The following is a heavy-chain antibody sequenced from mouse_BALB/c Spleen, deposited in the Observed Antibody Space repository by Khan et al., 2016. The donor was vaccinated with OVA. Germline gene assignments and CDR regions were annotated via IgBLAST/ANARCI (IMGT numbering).Heavy chain of an antibody. J-gene: IGHJ2*01. V-gene: IGHV1-9*01. CDR3: ARTTYYVDY. Sequence: QVQLKQSGAEVMKPGASVKISCKATGYTFSSYWIEWVKQRPGHGLEWIGEILPGSGSTNYNEKFKGKATFTADTSSNTAYMKLSSLTSEDSAVYYCARTTYYVDYWGQGTTLTVSS. CDR1: GYTFSSYW. CDR2: ILPGSGST.